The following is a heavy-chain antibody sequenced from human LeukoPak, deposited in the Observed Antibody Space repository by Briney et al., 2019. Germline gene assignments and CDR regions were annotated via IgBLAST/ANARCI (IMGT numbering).Heavy chain of an antibody. Sequence: SETLPLTCTVSGGSISSHYWSWIRQPPGKGLEWIGYIYYSGSTNYNPSLKSRVTISVDTSKNQFSLKLSSVTAADTAVYYCARASNRGWLQQDYYFDYWGQGTLVTVSS. CDR2: IYYSGST. V-gene: IGHV4-59*11. CDR3: ARASNRGWLQQDYYFDY. J-gene: IGHJ4*02. CDR1: GGSISSHY. D-gene: IGHD5-24*01.